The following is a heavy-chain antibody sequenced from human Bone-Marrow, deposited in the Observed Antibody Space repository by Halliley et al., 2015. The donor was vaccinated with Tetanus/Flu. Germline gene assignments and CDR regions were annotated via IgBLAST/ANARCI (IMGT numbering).Heavy chain of an antibody. CDR1: GFTVSSNF. D-gene: IGHD1-26*01. J-gene: IGHJ5*02. V-gene: IGHV3-53*01. Sequence: SLRLSCAASGFTVSSNFMTWVRQPPGKGLEWVSVVYGGGSTYYADSVKGRFTVSRDTSKDTVYLQLNRLRVEDTAVYYCARDRTVVGGYNNWFDPWGQGMLVTVSS. CDR2: VYGGGST. CDR3: ARDRTVVGGYNNWFDP.